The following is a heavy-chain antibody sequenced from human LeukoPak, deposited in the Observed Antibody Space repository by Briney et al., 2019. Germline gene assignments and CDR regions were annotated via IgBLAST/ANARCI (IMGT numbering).Heavy chain of an antibody. CDR3: ARGLGPLYNWKGAVDD. Sequence: SETLSLTCAVYDGSFSGYYWSWIRQPPGKGLEWIGEINHSGSTNYNPSLKSRVTISVDTSKNQFSLKLSSVTAADTAVYYCARGLGPLYNWKGAVDDWGQGTLVTVSS. CDR2: INHSGST. J-gene: IGHJ4*02. CDR1: DGSFSGYY. V-gene: IGHV4-34*01. D-gene: IGHD1-1*01.